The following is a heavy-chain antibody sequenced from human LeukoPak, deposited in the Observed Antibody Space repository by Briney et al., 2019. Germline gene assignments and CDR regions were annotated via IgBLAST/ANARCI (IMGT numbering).Heavy chain of an antibody. D-gene: IGHD2/OR15-2a*01. V-gene: IGHV3-30*18. J-gene: IGHJ3*02. CDR3: AKDRGEYDAFDI. CDR1: GFTFSSYG. Sequence: GGSLRPSCAASGFTFSSYGMHWVRQAPGKGLEWVAVISYDGSNKYYADSVKGRFTISRDNSKNTLYLQMNSLRAEDTAVYYCAKDRGEYDAFDIWGQGTMVTVSS. CDR2: ISYDGSNK.